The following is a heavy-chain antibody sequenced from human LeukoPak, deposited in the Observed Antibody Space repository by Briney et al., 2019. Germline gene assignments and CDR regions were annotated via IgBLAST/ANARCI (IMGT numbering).Heavy chain of an antibody. V-gene: IGHV3-23*01. J-gene: IGHJ3*01. CDR3: AKDTGRLGVREVFDF. D-gene: IGHD3-16*01. CDR1: GFTFSNYA. Sequence: GGSLRLSCAASGFTFSNYAMTWLRQAPGRGLEGVSSIGAGGTNTYFAESVKGRFTISRDNSRNTVFLQMNGLRAEDTATYFCAKDTGRLGVREVFDFWGQGTMLTVSS. CDR2: IGAGGTNT.